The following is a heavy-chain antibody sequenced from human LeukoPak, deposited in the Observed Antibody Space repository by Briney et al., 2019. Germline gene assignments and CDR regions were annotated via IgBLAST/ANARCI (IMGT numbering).Heavy chain of an antibody. CDR1: GGSISSSSYY. D-gene: IGHD1-26*01. J-gene: IGHJ4*02. CDR3: ARHGGGSPVGPHPPIDY. V-gene: IGHV4-39*01. CDR2: IYYSGST. Sequence: SETLTLTCTVSGGSISSSSYYWGWIRQPPGKGLEWIGSIYYSGSTYYNPSLKSRVTISVDTSKNQSSLKLSSVTAADTAVYYCARHGGGSPVGPHPPIDYWGQGTLVTVSS.